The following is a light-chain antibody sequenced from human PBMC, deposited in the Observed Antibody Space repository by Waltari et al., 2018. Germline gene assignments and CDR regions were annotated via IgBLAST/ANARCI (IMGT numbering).Light chain of an antibody. Sequence: QSALTQPASVSGSPGQSIAISCTGTSSDVGRYNWVSWYQQNPGKAPKVLIFDVSNRHSGVSNLFSGSKSGNTASLTISGLQAEDEADYYCSSYTSRHTMLFGGGTKLTVL. CDR1: SSDVGRYNW. V-gene: IGLV2-14*01. CDR2: DVS. CDR3: SSYTSRHTML. J-gene: IGLJ2*01.